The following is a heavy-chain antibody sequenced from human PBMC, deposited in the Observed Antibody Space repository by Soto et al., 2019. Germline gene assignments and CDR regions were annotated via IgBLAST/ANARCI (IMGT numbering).Heavy chain of an antibody. J-gene: IGHJ4*02. Sequence: ASVKVSCKTSGYTFIGYYIHWVRQAPGQGLEWMGWINPNSGATSYAQKFQGRVSMTRDTSITTAYMELSRLRSDDTAVYYCARDLVSTIGDFDFWGQGTPVTFSS. CDR3: ARDLVSTIGDFDF. V-gene: IGHV1-2*02. CDR2: INPNSGAT. D-gene: IGHD5-12*01. CDR1: GYTFIGYY.